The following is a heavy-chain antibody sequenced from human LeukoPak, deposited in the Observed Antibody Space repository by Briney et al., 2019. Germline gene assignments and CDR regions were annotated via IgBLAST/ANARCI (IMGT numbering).Heavy chain of an antibody. D-gene: IGHD2-21*02. J-gene: IGHJ4*02. V-gene: IGHV3-21*01. CDR3: AREQTRGGDLDY. CDR2: ISSSSSYI. CDR1: GFTFSSYS. Sequence: GGSLRLSCAASGFTFSSYSMNWVRQAPGKGLEWVSSISSSSSYIYYADSVKGRFTISRDNARNSLYLQMFSLRVEDTAVYYCAREQTRGGDLDYWGQGARVTVSS.